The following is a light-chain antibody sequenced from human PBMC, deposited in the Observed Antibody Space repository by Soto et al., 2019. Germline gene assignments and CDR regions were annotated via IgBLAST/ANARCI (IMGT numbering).Light chain of an antibody. CDR3: QSYDSSLSGPV. J-gene: IGLJ2*01. Sequence: QSVLTQPPSVSGAPGQRVTISCTGSSSNIGAGYDVHWYQQLPGTAPKLLSYGNSNRPSGVPDRFSGSKSGTSASLAITGLQAEYEADYYCQSYDSSLSGPVFGGGTKLTVL. CDR2: GNS. CDR1: SSNIGAGYD. V-gene: IGLV1-40*01.